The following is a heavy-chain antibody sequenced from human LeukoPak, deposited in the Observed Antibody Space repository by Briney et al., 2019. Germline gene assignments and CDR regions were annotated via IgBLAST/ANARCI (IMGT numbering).Heavy chain of an antibody. Sequence: ASVKVSCKASGYTFTSYAMHWVRQAPGQGLEWMGGIIPIFGTANYAQKFQGRVTITTDESTSTAYMELSSLRSEDTAVYYCARVKGLRFEKVPYYMDVWGKGTTVTVSS. CDR1: GYTFTSYA. V-gene: IGHV1-69*05. CDR2: IIPIFGTA. CDR3: ARVKGLRFEKVPYYMDV. D-gene: IGHD3-3*01. J-gene: IGHJ6*03.